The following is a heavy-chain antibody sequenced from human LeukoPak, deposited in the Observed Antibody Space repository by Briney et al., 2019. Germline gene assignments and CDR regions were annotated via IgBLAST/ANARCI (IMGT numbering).Heavy chain of an antibody. D-gene: IGHD2/OR15-2a*01. CDR1: GFIISSFE. CDR3: ARSFRRYGMDV. J-gene: IGHJ6*02. CDR2: IDSSGNTR. Sequence: PGGSLRLSCAASGFIISSFEMSWVRQAPGQGLQWVSYIDSSGNTRYYADSVKGRFTISRDNAQNSLYLQMNSLRVEDTAVYYCARSFRRYGMDVWGQGTTVTVSS. V-gene: IGHV3-48*03.